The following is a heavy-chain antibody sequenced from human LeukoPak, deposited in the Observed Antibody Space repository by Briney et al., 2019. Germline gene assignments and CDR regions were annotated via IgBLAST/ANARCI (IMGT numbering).Heavy chain of an antibody. CDR2: ISYDGSNN. V-gene: IGHV3-30*01. D-gene: IGHD2-2*02. Sequence: GGSLRLSCAASGFTFSSYAMHWVRQAPGKGLEWVAVISYDGSNNYYADSVKGRFTISRDNSKNTLYLQMNSLRAEDTAVYYCARDGPIWARYCSSTSCYKYNWFDPWGQGTLVTVSS. J-gene: IGHJ5*02. CDR3: ARDGPIWARYCSSTSCYKYNWFDP. CDR1: GFTFSSYA.